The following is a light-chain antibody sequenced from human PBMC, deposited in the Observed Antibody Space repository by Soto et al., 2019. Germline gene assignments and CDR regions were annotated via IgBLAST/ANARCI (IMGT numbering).Light chain of an antibody. CDR3: SSYRSGDIYV. Sequence: QSVLTQPASVSGSPGQSITISCTGTSSDVGGYKYVSWYQQHPGKAPKLLIYEVSNRPSGISNRFSASKSDNTASLTISGLRAEDEADYYCSSYRSGDIYVFGTGKKVNV. CDR1: SSDVGGYKY. J-gene: IGLJ1*01. V-gene: IGLV2-14*01. CDR2: EVS.